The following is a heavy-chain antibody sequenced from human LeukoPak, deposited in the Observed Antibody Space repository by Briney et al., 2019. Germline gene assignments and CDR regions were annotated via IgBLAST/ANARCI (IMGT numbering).Heavy chain of an antibody. CDR3: ARATSGIRDGYNWHFDY. D-gene: IGHD5-24*01. CDR1: GFTFDDYA. Sequence: GGSLRLSCAASGFTFDDYAMHWVRQAPGKGLEWVSGISWNSGSIVYADSVKGRFTISRDNAKNSLYLQMNSLRAEDTAIYYCARATSGIRDGYNWHFDYWGQGTLVTVSS. V-gene: IGHV3-9*01. CDR2: ISWNSGSI. J-gene: IGHJ4*02.